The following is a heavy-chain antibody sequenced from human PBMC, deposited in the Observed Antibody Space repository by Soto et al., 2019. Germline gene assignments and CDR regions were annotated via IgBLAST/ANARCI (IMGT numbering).Heavy chain of an antibody. V-gene: IGHV1-18*01. D-gene: IGHD6-19*01. CDR3: ARDRQWLRYGDYYYGMDV. J-gene: IGHJ6*02. CDR1: GYTFTSYG. Sequence: ASVKVSCKASGYTFTSYGIIWVRQAPGQGFEWMGWISAYNGNTNYAQKLQGRVTMTTDTSTSTAYMELRSLRSDDTAVYYCARDRQWLRYGDYYYGMDVWGQGTTVTVSS. CDR2: ISAYNGNT.